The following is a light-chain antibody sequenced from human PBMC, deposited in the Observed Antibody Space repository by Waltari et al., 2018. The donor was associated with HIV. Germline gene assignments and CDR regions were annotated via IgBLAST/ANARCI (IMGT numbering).Light chain of an antibody. CDR2: LGS. CDR1: QTLLHSDGYNY. V-gene: IGKV2-28*01. CDR3: MQALQTPRT. Sequence: DIVMTQSQHSLTVTPGETASISCRSSQTLLHSDGYNYFDWYLQKPGQSPQLLIYLGSNRASGVPDRFSGSGSGTDFTLKISRVEAEDVGVYYCMQALQTPRTFGQGTKVEIK. J-gene: IGKJ1*01.